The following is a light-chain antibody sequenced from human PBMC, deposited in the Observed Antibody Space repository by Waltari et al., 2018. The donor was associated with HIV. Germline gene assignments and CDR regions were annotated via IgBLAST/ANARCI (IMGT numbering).Light chain of an antibody. J-gene: IGKJ5*01. V-gene: IGKV2-30*01. CDR1: QSLLYSDGNTY. CDR3: MQGTHWPIT. CDR2: RVS. Sequence: VVVTQSPLSLPVSLGQPASISCNSSQSLLYSDGNTYLNWFHQRPGQSPRRLIYRVSNRDSGVQDRFSGSGSGTDFTLKISRVEAEDVGVYYCMQGTHWPITFGQGTRLEIK.